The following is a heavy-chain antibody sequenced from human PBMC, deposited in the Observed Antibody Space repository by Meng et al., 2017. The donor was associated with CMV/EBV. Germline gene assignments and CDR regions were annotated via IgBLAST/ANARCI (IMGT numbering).Heavy chain of an antibody. CDR3: AKGLTTVTTFGFDY. D-gene: IGHD4-17*01. J-gene: IGHJ4*02. Sequence: GESLKISCAASGFTFSSYSMNWVRQAPGKGLEWGSSISSSSSYIYYADSVKGRFTISRDNAKNSLYLQMNSLRAEDMALYYCAKGLTTVTTFGFDYWGQGTLVTVSS. V-gene: IGHV3-21*04. CDR1: GFTFSSYS. CDR2: ISSSSSYI.